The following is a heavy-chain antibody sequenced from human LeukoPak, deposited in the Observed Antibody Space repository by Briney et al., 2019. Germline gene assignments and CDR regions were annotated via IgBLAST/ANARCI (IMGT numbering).Heavy chain of an antibody. CDR1: GFVFEDYA. CDR3: ARGPAANSGNYYAGDY. D-gene: IGHD1-26*01. J-gene: IGHJ4*02. Sequence: GGSLRLSCVASGFVFEDYAMHWVRQAPGKGLEWVSDISWDSDNVVYADSVKGRFTISRDNAKNTLYLQMNSLKSEDSAAYYCARGPAANSGNYYAGDYWGQGTLVTVSS. CDR2: ISWDSDNV. V-gene: IGHV3-9*01.